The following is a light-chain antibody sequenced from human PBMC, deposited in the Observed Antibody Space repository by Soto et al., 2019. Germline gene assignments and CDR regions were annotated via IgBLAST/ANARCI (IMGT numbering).Light chain of an antibody. CDR1: SSDVGGYNY. CDR2: DVS. V-gene: IGLV2-14*03. CDR3: SSYTSTSTVI. J-gene: IGLJ2*01. Sequence: QSALTQPASVSGSPGQSITISCTGTSSDVGGYNYVSWYQHYPGKAPKLMIYDVSDRPSGVSNRFSGSKSGNTASLTISGLQADDEADYYCSSYTSTSTVIFGGGTKVTVL.